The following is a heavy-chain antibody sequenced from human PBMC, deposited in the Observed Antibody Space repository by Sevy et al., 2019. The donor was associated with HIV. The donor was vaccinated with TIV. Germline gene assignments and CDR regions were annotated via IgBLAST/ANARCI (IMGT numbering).Heavy chain of an antibody. CDR3: ARAQQVTMLVVIGGLYFDL. D-gene: IGHD3-3*01. J-gene: IGHJ4*02. Sequence: GGSLRLSCAASGFTFSSNWMTWVRQAPGKGLEWVANVKQDMSEKYYADSVKGRFTISWDNAKNLLFLQMNSLRDEDTAVYYCARAQQVTMLVVIGGLYFDLWGQGTLVTVSS. CDR2: VKQDMSEK. CDR1: GFTFSSNW. V-gene: IGHV3-7*01.